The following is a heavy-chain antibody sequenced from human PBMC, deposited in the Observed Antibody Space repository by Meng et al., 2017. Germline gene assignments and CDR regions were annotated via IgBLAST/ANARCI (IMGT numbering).Heavy chain of an antibody. D-gene: IGHD5-12*01. CDR3: VVASGAFDI. Sequence: GGSLRLSCAASGFTFSSYGMHWVRQAPGKGREWVAVIWYDGSNKYYADSVKGRFTISRDNSKNTLYLQMNSLRGEDTAVYDCVVASGAFDIWGQGTMVTVS. J-gene: IGHJ3*02. CDR1: GFTFSSYG. V-gene: IGHV3-33*01. CDR2: IWYDGSNK.